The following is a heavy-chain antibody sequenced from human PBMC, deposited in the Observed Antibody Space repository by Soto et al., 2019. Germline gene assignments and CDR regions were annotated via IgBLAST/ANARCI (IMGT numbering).Heavy chain of an antibody. V-gene: IGHV3-23*01. Sequence: EVQLLESGGDLVQPGGSLRLSCAASGFSFRSYAMGWVRQAPGKGLNWVSSISAGGDGTYYADSVKGRFTISRDNSTNTVYLQMTSLRADDTAVYYCADGGRYPYYWGPGTLVTVSS. CDR1: GFSFRSYA. CDR2: ISAGGDGT. CDR3: ADGGRYPYY. D-gene: IGHD1-26*01. J-gene: IGHJ4*02.